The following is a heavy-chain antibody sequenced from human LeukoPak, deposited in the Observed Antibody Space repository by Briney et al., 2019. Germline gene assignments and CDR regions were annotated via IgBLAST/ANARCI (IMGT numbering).Heavy chain of an antibody. Sequence: ASVKVSCKASGYTFTGYYMHWVRQAPGQGLEWMGWMNPNSGNTGYAQKFQGRVTITRNTSISTAYMELSSLRSEDTAVYYCARESLHWEEWGQGTLVTVSS. V-gene: IGHV1-8*03. D-gene: IGHD1-26*01. J-gene: IGHJ4*02. CDR2: MNPNSGNT. CDR3: ARESLHWEE. CDR1: GYTFTGYY.